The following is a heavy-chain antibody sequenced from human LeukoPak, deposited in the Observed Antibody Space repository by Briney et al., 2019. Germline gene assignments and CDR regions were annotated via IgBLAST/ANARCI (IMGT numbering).Heavy chain of an antibody. CDR3: AGSFYGSGSSNIPPNWFDP. D-gene: IGHD3-10*01. V-gene: IGHV3-30*04. CDR2: ISYDGSNK. J-gene: IGHJ5*02. CDR1: GVTFSSYA. Sequence: GRSLTLSCAASGVTFSSYAMHWVRQDPGKGLEGGAGISYDGSNKYYADSVKGRFTISRDNSKNTLYLQMNRLRAEDTAVYYCAGSFYGSGSSNIPPNWFDPWGQGTLVTVSS.